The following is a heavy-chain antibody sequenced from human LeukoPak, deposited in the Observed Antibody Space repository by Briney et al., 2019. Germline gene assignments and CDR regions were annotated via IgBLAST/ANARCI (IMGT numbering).Heavy chain of an antibody. CDR1: GFTFDDYA. CDR3: AKGRWELLPGAFDI. CDR2: ISWNSGSI. J-gene: IGHJ3*02. Sequence: GGSLRLSCAASGFTFDDYAMHWVRQAPGKGLEWVSGISWNSGSIGYADSVKGRFTISRDNAKNSLYLQMNSLRAEDMALYYCAKGRWELLPGAFDIWGQGTMVTVSS. D-gene: IGHD1-26*01. V-gene: IGHV3-9*03.